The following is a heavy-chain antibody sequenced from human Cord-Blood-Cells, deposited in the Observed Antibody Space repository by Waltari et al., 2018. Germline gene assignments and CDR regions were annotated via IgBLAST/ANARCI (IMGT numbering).Heavy chain of an antibody. Sequence: EVQLVESGGGLVQPGRSLRLSCTASGFTFGDYAMSWVRQAPGKGLGWVGFIRSKAYGGTTEYAASVKGRFTISRDDSKSIAYLQMNSLKTEDTAVYYCTRAIAVAGTQDDAFDIWGQGTMVTVSS. CDR1: GFTFGDYA. CDR3: TRAIAVAGTQDDAFDI. V-gene: IGHV3-49*04. CDR2: IRSKAYGGTT. D-gene: IGHD6-19*01. J-gene: IGHJ3*02.